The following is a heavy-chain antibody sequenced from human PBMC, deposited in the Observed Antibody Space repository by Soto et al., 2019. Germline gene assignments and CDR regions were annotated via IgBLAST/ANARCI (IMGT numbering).Heavy chain of an antibody. J-gene: IGHJ6*02. V-gene: IGHV3-48*02. CDR3: ARVGYYDSSGYPVGMDV. Sequence: GGSLRLSCAASGFTFSSYSMNWVRQAPGKGLEWVSYISSSSSTIYYADSVKGRFTISRDNAKNSLYLQMNSLRDEDTAVYYCARVGYYDSSGYPVGMDVWGQGNTVTVSS. D-gene: IGHD3-22*01. CDR1: GFTFSSYS. CDR2: ISSSSSTI.